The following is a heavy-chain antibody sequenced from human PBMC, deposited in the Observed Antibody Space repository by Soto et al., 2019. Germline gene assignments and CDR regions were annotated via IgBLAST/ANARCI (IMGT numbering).Heavy chain of an antibody. D-gene: IGHD3-10*01. CDR2: IFTRDSET. CDR3: ARGYFDSGHGYDL. V-gene: IGHV5-51*01. CDR1: GHLFNNHW. J-gene: IGHJ5*02. Sequence: GESLKISCKGPGHLFNNHWIGWVRQTPGKGLEWMGLIFTRDSETKTSPSFQGHVSFSVDNSINTVYLQWTSLKTTDTGIYFCARGYFDSGHGYDLWGQGTLVTVSA.